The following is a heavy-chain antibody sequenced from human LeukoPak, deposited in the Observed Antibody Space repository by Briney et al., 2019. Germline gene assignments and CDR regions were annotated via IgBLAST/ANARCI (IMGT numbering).Heavy chain of an antibody. CDR1: NGSISSSSYY. J-gene: IGHJ5*02. D-gene: IGHD3-22*01. CDR3: ASQGGYYFNWFYP. Sequence: PSETLSLTCSVSNGSISSSSYYWVWIRQPPGKGLEWIASIYYSGGIYYNPSLKSRVTISIDTSKNQFSLKLSSVTAADTAMYYCASQGGYYFNWFYPWGQGTLVTVSS. V-gene: IGHV4-39*07. CDR2: IYYSGGI.